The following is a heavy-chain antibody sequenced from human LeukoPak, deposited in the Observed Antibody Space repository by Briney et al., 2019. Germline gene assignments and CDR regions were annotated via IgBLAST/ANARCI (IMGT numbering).Heavy chain of an antibody. CDR2: IIPIFGTA. J-gene: IGHJ4*02. Sequence: ASVKVSCKASGGTFSSYAISWVRQAPGQGLEWMGGIIPIFGTANYAQKFQGRVTITTDESTSTAYMELSSLRSEDTAVYYCARAPYSDSSGYPDYWGQGTLVTVSS. CDR3: ARAPYSDSSGYPDY. D-gene: IGHD3-22*01. CDR1: GGTFSSYA. V-gene: IGHV1-69*05.